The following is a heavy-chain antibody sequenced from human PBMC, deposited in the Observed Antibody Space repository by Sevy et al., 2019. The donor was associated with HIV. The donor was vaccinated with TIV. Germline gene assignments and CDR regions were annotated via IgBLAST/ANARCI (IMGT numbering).Heavy chain of an antibody. CDR1: GYTFTGYY. Sequence: ASVKVYCKATGYTFTGYYLHWVRQAPGRGLEWMGWINPNRGDTHYSQKFQGWVTMTSDTSISTAYMAMDRLTSDETAVNYGARGGYSSGNCYSHGGDVWGLGTTVTVSS. J-gene: IGHJ6*02. V-gene: IGHV1-2*04. CDR3: ARGGYSSGNCYSHGGDV. D-gene: IGHD5-18*01. CDR2: INPNRGDT.